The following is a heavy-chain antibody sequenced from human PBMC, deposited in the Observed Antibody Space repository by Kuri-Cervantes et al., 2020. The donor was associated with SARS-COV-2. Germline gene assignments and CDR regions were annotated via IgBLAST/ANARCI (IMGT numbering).Heavy chain of an antibody. V-gene: IGHV3-72*01. CDR1: GFTFSDHY. Sequence: GGSLRLSCAASGFTFSDHYMDWVRQAPGKGLEWVGRTRNKANSYTTEYAASVKGRFTISRDDSKNSLYLQMNSLKTEDTAVYYCARDEDSSGSDYWGQGTLVTVSS. D-gene: IGHD6-19*01. CDR2: TRNKANSYTT. J-gene: IGHJ4*02. CDR3: ARDEDSSGSDY.